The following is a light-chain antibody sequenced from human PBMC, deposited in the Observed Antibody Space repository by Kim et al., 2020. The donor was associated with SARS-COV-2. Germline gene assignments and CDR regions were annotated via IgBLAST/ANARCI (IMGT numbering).Light chain of an antibody. V-gene: IGKV1-5*03. J-gene: IGKJ1*01. CDR2: KAS. CDR1: QSISVS. Sequence: ASVGDRVTIACRASQSISVSLAWYQQKPGEAPELLIYKASSLQSGVPSRFSGSGSGTEFTLTISSLQPDDFATYFCQQYSTYPWTFGQGTKVDIK. CDR3: QQYSTYPWT.